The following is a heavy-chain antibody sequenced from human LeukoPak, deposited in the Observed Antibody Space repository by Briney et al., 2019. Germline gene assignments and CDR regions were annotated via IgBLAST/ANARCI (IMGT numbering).Heavy chain of an antibody. D-gene: IGHD3-10*01. CDR1: GFTFSSYA. CDR2: ISYDGSNK. Sequence: PGGSLRLSRAASGFTFSSYAMHWVRQAPGKGLEWVAVISYDGSNKYYADSVKGRFTISRDNSKNTLYLQMNSLRAEDTAVYYCARGTVWFGELLSLDYWGQGTLVTVSS. CDR3: ARGTVWFGELLSLDY. J-gene: IGHJ4*02. V-gene: IGHV3-30*04.